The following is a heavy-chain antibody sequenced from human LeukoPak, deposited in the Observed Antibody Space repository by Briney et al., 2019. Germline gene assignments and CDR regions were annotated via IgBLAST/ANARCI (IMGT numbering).Heavy chain of an antibody. V-gene: IGHV1-69*13. CDR2: IIPIFGTA. CDR1: VYTFTSYA. CDR3: SSFDGYNPPRHFYD. J-gene: IGHJ4*02. Sequence: SVTVSRKGSVYTFTSYAMNWERQAPGQRLGWVGEIIPIFGTANYAHKFQGRVTLTADEVTSTDYMFLSKLRSEAAAVSACSSFDGYNPPRHFYDWGQGTLVTVSS. D-gene: IGHD5-24*01.